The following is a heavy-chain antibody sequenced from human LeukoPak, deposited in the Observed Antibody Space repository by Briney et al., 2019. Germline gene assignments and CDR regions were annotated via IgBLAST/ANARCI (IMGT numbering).Heavy chain of an antibody. D-gene: IGHD6-19*01. J-gene: IGHJ4*02. Sequence: GGSLRLSCAASGFTFSSYAMSWVRQAPGKGLEWVSAISGSGGSTYYADSVKGRFTISRDNSKNTLSLQMNSLRAEDSAVYYCAKDGTVAGTNYFDYWGQGTLVSVSS. V-gene: IGHV3-23*01. CDR1: GFTFSSYA. CDR2: ISGSGGST. CDR3: AKDGTVAGTNYFDY.